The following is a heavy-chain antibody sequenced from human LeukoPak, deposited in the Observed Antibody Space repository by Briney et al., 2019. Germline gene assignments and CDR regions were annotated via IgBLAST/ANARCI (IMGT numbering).Heavy chain of an antibody. J-gene: IGHJ4*02. CDR2: ISYDGSNK. D-gene: IGHD3-22*01. CDR3: AKVGSYHDFDY. CDR1: GFTFSSYA. V-gene: IGHV3-30*18. Sequence: GGSLRLSCAASGFTFSSYAMHWVRQAPGKGLEWVALISYDGSNKYYADSVKGRFTVSRDNSKDTLFLQMNSLRAEDTAVYYCAKVGSYHDFDYWGQGTLVTVSS.